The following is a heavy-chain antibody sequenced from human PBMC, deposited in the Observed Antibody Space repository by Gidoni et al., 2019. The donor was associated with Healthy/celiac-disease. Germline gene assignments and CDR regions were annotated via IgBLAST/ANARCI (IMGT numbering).Heavy chain of an antibody. V-gene: IGHV1-69*01. J-gene: IGHJ3*02. Sequence: QVQLVQSGAEVKKPGSSVKVSCKASGGPFSSYAISWVQQAPGQGLEWMGGIIPILGTANYAQKFQGRVMITADESTRTAYMELSSRRSEDTAVEYCARAKDYYGSSGYYYPNPDAFDIWGQGTMVTVSS. CDR3: ARAKDYYGSSGYYYPNPDAFDI. D-gene: IGHD3-22*01. CDR2: IIPILGTA. CDR1: GGPFSSYA.